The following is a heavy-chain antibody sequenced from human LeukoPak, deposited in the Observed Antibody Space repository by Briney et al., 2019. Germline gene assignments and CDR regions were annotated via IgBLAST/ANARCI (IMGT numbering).Heavy chain of an antibody. CDR1: GYTFTRYY. CDR2: INPNSGDR. J-gene: IGHJ4*02. V-gene: IGHV1-2*02. D-gene: IGHD6-25*01. Sequence: GAPVKVSCKASGYTFTRYYMHWVRRAPGQGVEWIGWINPNSGDRNYAQKFQGRVTLTRDTSISTAYMELSGLRSDDTAVYYCARDLTVQAAAAIVYYFDYWGQGTLVAVSS. CDR3: ARDLTVQAAAAIVYYFDY.